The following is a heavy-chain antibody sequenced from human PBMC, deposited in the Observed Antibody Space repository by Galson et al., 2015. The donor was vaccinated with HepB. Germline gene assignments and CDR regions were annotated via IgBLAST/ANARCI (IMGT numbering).Heavy chain of an antibody. CDR3: ARGGVVDLIAWGWGSSWYAFDI. V-gene: IGHV3-7*03. CDR2: IKQDGSEK. J-gene: IGHJ3*02. D-gene: IGHD6-13*01. CDR1: GFTFSSYW. Sequence: SLRLSCAVSGFTFSSYWMSWVRQAPGKGLEWVANIKQDGSEKYYVDSVKGRFTISRDNAKNSLYLQMNSLRAEDTAVYYCARGGVVDLIAWGWGSSWYAFDIWGQGTMVTVSS.